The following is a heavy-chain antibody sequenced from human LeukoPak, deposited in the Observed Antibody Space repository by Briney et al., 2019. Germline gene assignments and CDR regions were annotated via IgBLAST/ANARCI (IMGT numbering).Heavy chain of an antibody. V-gene: IGHV4-39*07. CDR1: GGSISSSSYY. Sequence: SETLSLTCTVSGGSISSSSYYWGWIRQPPGKGLEWIGSIYYSGSTYYNPSLKSRVTISVDTSKNQFSLKLSSVTAADTAVYYCARDSRYSMVRGVTDKEYYFDYWGQGTLVTVSS. D-gene: IGHD3-10*01. CDR3: ARDSRYSMVRGVTDKEYYFDY. CDR2: IYYSGST. J-gene: IGHJ4*02.